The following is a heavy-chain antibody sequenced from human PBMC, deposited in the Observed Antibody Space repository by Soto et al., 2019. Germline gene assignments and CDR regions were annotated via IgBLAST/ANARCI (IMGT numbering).Heavy chain of an antibody. V-gene: IGHV1-69*06. Sequence: QVQLVQSGAEVKKPGSSVKVSCKASGGALSSHALSWVRQDPGQGLEWMGSIIPVFHTANYAQKFQDRVTITADKATTTAYMELSSLRSEDTAVDYCAREGYSGGYCDHWVQGAIVTVSS. CDR1: GGALSSHA. CDR3: AREGYSGGYCDH. CDR2: IIPVFHTA. D-gene: IGHD1-26*01. J-gene: IGHJ4*02.